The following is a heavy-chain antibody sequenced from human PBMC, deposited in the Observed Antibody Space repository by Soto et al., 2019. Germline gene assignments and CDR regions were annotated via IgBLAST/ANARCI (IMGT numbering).Heavy chain of an antibody. CDR3: STRAYDTNGYYRFDP. Sequence: SETLSLTCAVYCGSFSGHSWTWIRQSPGKGLEWLGDINHSGRVNYSPSLKSRVTISLDTSKNQFSLTLSAVTAADTAMYYCSTRAYDTNGYYRFDPWGQGTLVTVSS. J-gene: IGHJ5*01. CDR2: INHSGRV. CDR1: CGSFSGHS. D-gene: IGHD3-22*01. V-gene: IGHV4-34*01.